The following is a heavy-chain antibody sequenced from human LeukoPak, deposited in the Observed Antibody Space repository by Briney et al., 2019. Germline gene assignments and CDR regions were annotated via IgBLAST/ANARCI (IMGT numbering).Heavy chain of an antibody. V-gene: IGHV4-30-4*01. Sequence: SQTLSLTCTVSGGSISSGDYYWSWIRQPPGKGLEWIGYIYYSGSTYYNPSLKSRVTISVDTSKNQFSLKLSSVTAADTAVYYCAREMATHLGNWFDPWGQGTLVTVSS. CDR2: IYYSGST. D-gene: IGHD5-24*01. J-gene: IGHJ5*02. CDR3: AREMATHLGNWFDP. CDR1: GGSISSGDYY.